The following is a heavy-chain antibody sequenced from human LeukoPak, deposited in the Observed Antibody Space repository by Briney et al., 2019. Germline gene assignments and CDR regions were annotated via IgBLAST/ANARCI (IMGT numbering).Heavy chain of an antibody. J-gene: IGHJ3*02. D-gene: IGHD4-17*01. Sequence: GSLRLSCAASVFTFSSYSMNCVRQAPGKGLEWVSYISSSSSTIYYADSVKGRFTISRDNSKNTLYLQMNSLRAEDTAVYYCARVLLMTTDAFDIWGQGTMVTVSS. V-gene: IGHV3-48*01. CDR3: ARVLLMTTDAFDI. CDR1: VFTFSSYS. CDR2: ISSSSSTI.